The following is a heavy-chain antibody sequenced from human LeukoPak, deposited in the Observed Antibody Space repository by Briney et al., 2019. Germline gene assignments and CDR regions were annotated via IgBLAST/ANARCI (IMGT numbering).Heavy chain of an antibody. V-gene: IGHV1-46*01. CDR2: INPSGGST. CDR1: GYTFTSYY. J-gene: IGHJ6*03. D-gene: IGHD3-10*01. Sequence: GASVKVSFKASGYTFTSYYMHWVRQAPGQGLEWMGIINPSGGSTSYAQKFQGRVTMTRDMSTSTVYMELSSLRSEDTAVYYCARRGSYYYYMDVWGKGTTVTVSS. CDR3: ARRGSYYYYMDV.